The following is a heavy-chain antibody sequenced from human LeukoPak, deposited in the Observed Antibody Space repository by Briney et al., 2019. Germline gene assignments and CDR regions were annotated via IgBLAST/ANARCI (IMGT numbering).Heavy chain of an antibody. CDR3: ATDPPYGGYYYYYYMDV. J-gene: IGHJ6*03. CDR2: ISGSGATT. V-gene: IGHV3-23*01. Sequence: GGSLRLSCAASGLTFSTYAMGWVRQAPGKGLAWVSSISGSGATTYYADSVKGRFTISRDNSKNTLYLQMNSLRVEDTAVYYCATDPPYGGYYYYYYMDVWGKGTTVTVSS. D-gene: IGHD4/OR15-4a*01. CDR1: GLTFSTYA.